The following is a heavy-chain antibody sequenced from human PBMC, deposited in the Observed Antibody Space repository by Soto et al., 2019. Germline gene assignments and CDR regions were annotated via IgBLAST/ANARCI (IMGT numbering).Heavy chain of an antibody. CDR1: GFTFSSCA. J-gene: IGHJ4*02. Sequence: GGSLRLSCAASGFTFSSCAMHWVRQAPGKGLEWVAVISYDGGNKYYADSVKGRFTISRDNSKNTLYLQMNSLRAEDTAVYYCARDVGSSGYYLVYWGQGTLVTVSS. D-gene: IGHD3-22*01. V-gene: IGHV3-30-3*01. CDR3: ARDVGSSGYYLVY. CDR2: ISYDGGNK.